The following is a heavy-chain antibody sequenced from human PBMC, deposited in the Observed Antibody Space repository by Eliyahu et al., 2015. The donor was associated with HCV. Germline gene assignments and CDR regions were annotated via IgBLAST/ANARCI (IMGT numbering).Heavy chain of an antibody. CDR3: ARMLGDRSCSGGSCHFSTAQIDY. CDR1: GFSLSTSXMC. CDR2: VDWDGET. J-gene: IGHJ4*02. V-gene: IGHV2-70*01. D-gene: IGHD2-15*01. Sequence: QVTLRESGPALVKPTQTLTLTCTFSGFSLSTSXMCVTWIRQPPGKALEXLALVDWDGETYYSTSLKTRLTISKDTSVNQVVLTMTNIDPADTATYYCARMLGDRSCSGGSCHFSTAQIDYWGQGTLVTVSS.